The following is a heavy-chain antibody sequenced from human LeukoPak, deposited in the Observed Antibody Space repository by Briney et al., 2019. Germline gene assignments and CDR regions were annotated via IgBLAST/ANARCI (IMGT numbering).Heavy chain of an antibody. CDR3: ARDPILVVVVDARGGMDV. CDR2: INHSGST. V-gene: IGHV4-34*01. Sequence: SETLSLTCAVYGGPFSGYYWSWIRQPPGKGLEWIGEINHSGSTNYNPSLKSRVTISVDTSKNQFSLKLSSVTAADTAVDYCARDPILVVVVDARGGMDVWGQGTTVTVSS. J-gene: IGHJ6*02. D-gene: IGHD2-15*01. CDR1: GGPFSGYY.